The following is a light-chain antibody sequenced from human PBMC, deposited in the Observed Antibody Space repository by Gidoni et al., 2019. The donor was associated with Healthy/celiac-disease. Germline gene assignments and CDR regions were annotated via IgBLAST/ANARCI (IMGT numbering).Light chain of an antibody. J-gene: IGKJ5*01. CDR2: DAS. V-gene: IGKV1-33*01. CDR1: QDISNY. Sequence: DIQMTQSPSSLSASVGDRVTITCQTSQDISNYLNWYQQKPGKAPKLLIYDASNLETGVPSRFSGSGSGTDFTFTISRVQPEDIATYYCQQYDNLLITFGQGTQLEIK. CDR3: QQYDNLLIT.